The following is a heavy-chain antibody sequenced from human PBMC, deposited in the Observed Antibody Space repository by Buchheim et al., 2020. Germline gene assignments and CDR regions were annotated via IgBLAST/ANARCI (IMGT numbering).Heavy chain of an antibody. CDR2: ISSISNSI. CDR1: GFTFSTYD. V-gene: IGHV3-48*02. CDR3: ARGVSTRFDF. Sequence: QLVESGGGLVQPGGSLRLSCAASGFTFSTYDMNWVRQAPGKGLEWVSYISSISNSIYYADSVKGRFMISRENAEKSLYLQMNSLRDEDTAVYYCARGVSTRFDFWGQGT. J-gene: IGHJ4*02.